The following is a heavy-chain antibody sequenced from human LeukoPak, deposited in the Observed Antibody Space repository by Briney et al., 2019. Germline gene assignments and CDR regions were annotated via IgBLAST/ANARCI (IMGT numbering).Heavy chain of an antibody. CDR2: IIPIFGTA. D-gene: IGHD6-13*01. CDR3: ARGVSGIAAAGQTSDAFDI. CDR1: GGTFGSYA. V-gene: IGHV1-69*06. Sequence: SVKVSCKAPGGTFGSYAISWVRQAPGQGLEWMGGIIPIFGTANYAQKFQGRVTITADKSTSTAYMELSSLRSEDTAVYYCARGVSGIAAAGQTSDAFDIWGQGTMVTVSS. J-gene: IGHJ3*02.